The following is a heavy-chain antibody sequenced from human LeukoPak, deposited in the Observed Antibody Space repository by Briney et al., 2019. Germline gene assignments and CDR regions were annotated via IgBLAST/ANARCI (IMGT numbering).Heavy chain of an antibody. CDR2: INPNSGGT. V-gene: IGHV1-2*02. CDR3: ARSLLWFGESYYFDY. Sequence: ASVKVSCKASGYTFTGYYMHWVRQAPGQGLEWMGWINPNSGGTNYAQKFQGRVTMTRDTSISTAYMELSRLRSEDTAVYYCARSLLWFGESYYFDYWGQGTLVTASS. CDR1: GYTFTGYY. J-gene: IGHJ4*02. D-gene: IGHD3-10*01.